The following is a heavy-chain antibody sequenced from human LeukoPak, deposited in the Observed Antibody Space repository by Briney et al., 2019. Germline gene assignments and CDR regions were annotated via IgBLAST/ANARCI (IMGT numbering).Heavy chain of an antibody. CDR2: MYYSGST. CDR3: ARAGVKWSYDY. J-gene: IGHJ4*02. V-gene: IGHV4-59*01. D-gene: IGHD2-15*01. Sequence: SETLSLTCTVSGGSLTNYYWRWVRQPPGKGLGCIGYMYYSGSTNYNPSLKSRLTISVDTSKNQYSLNLSSVTAADTAVYYCARAGVKWSYDYWGQGALVTVSP. CDR1: GGSLTNYY.